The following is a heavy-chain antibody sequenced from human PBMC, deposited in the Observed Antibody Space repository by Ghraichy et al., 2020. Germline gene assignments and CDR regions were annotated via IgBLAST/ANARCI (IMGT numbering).Heavy chain of an antibody. CDR3: ARGKKSRRNCSSTSCYFAGFDP. V-gene: IGHV1-8*01. CDR2: MNPNSGNT. D-gene: IGHD2-2*01. J-gene: IGHJ5*02. Sequence: ASVKVSCKASGYTFTSYDINWVRQATGQGLEWMGWMNPNSGNTGYAQKFQGRVTMTRNTSISTAYMELSSLRSEDTAVYYCARGKKSRRNCSSTSCYFAGFDPWGQGTLVTVSS. CDR1: GYTFTSYD.